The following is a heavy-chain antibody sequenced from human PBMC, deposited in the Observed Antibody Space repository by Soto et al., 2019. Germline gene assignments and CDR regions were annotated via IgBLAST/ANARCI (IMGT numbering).Heavy chain of an antibody. CDR1: GFSVSYNS. J-gene: IGHJ6*02. CDR2: IYSGGST. V-gene: IGHV3-53*02. CDR3: ARDAVYSDILTGSPRGHGMDV. D-gene: IGHD3-9*01. Sequence: EVQLVETGGGLIQPGGSLRLSCEVTGFSVSYNSMTWVRQAPGEGLEWVPVIYSGGSTYYADSVKGRFTISRDASKKMVYLQMNSLRPEDTAVYYCARDAVYSDILTGSPRGHGMDVWGQGTTVTVSS.